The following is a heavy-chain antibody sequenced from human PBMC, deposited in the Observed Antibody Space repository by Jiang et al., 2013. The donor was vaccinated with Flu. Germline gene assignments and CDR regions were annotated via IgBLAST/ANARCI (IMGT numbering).Heavy chain of an antibody. D-gene: IGHD3-10*01. V-gene: IGHV3-23*04. Sequence: VQLVESGEAWYSLGGPVRLSCAASGFTFSSYAMSWVRQAPGKGLEWVSAIGGSGDSKYYADSVKGRFTISRDNSKNTLYLQMNSLRAEDTAVYYCAKALTMVRGVHPYYFDYWGQGTLVTVSS. CDR1: GFTFSSYA. CDR3: AKALTMVRGVHPYYFDY. J-gene: IGHJ4*02. CDR2: IGGSGDSK.